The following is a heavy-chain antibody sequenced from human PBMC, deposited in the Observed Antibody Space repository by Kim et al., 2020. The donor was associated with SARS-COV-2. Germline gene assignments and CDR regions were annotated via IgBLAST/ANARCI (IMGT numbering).Heavy chain of an antibody. V-gene: IGHV3-23*01. CDR3: AKDQFMTYSLGWFFYY. CDR2: XSSSCGST. CDR1: GFSFRRYA. Sequence: GGSLRLSCAASGFSFRRYAMSWVRQAPGKGLEWVSVXSSSCGSTYYADSVKGXFTISRDNSKNMLYLQNNSPRXVDXXVSXXAKDQFMTYSLGWFFYY. J-gene: IGHJ6*01. D-gene: IGHD6-19*01.